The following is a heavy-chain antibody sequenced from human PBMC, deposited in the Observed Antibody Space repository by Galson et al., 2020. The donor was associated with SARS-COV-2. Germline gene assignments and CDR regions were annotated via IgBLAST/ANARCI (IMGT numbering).Heavy chain of an antibody. CDR3: ASGSWEPDYVGGSYRLGPFDY. V-gene: IGHV3-30*04. CDR1: GFTFSSYA. D-gene: IGHD3-16*02. Sequence: GGSLRLSCAASGFTFSSYAMHWVRQAPGKGLEWVAVISYDGSKKYYADSVKGRFTISRDNSKNTLYLQMNSLSAEDTAWYYCASGSWEPDYVGGSYRLGPFDYWGQGTLVTVSS. J-gene: IGHJ4*02. CDR2: ISYDGSKK.